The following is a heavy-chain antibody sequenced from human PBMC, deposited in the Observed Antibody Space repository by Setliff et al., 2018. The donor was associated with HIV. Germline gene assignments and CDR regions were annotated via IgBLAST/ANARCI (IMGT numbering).Heavy chain of an antibody. Sequence: GASVKVSCKASQNTFTNYYMHWVRQAPGQGLEWMGIINPSGDSTIYAQKFQGRVTMTRDTSTSTVYMELSSLRSEDTAVYYCARAGQWLFPDAFDIWGQGTMVT. D-gene: IGHD6-19*01. V-gene: IGHV1-46*01. CDR1: QNTFTNYY. CDR2: INPSGDST. J-gene: IGHJ3*02. CDR3: ARAGQWLFPDAFDI.